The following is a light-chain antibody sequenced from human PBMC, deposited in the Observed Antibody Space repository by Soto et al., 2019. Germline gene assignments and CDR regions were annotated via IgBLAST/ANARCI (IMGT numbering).Light chain of an antibody. CDR3: TSYGGSDTVR. J-gene: IGLJ2*01. V-gene: IGLV2-8*01. Sequence: QSALTQPPSASGSPGQSVTISCTGTSSDVGGYNHVSWYQQHPGKGPKVLIYDVTQRPSGVPDRFSGSKSGNTASLTVSGLQAEDEADYYCTSYGGSDTVRFGGGTKLTVL. CDR1: SSDVGGYNH. CDR2: DVT.